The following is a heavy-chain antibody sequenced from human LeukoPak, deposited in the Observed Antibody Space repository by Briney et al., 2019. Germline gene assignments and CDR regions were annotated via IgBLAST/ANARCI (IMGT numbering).Heavy chain of an antibody. Sequence: PSETPSLTCTVSGGSISNYYWSWIRQSPEKGLEWIGYIHDSGSTNYNPSLKSRVTISVDTSKNQFSLKLSPVTAADTAVYYCARLDAAAGRYLQFFYWSQGTLVTVSS. J-gene: IGHJ4*02. CDR1: GGSISNYY. V-gene: IGHV4-59*08. CDR3: ARLDAAAGRYLQFFY. CDR2: IHDSGST. D-gene: IGHD5-24*01.